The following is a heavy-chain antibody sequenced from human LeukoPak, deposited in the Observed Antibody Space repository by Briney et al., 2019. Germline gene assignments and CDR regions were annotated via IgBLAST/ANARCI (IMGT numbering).Heavy chain of an antibody. CDR3: TRVIFPFKDAFDI. V-gene: IGHV4-30-4*01. CDR2: IYYSGST. J-gene: IGHJ3*02. D-gene: IGHD3-3*02. CDR1: GGSISSGDYY. Sequence: PSQTLSLTCTVSGGSISSGDYYWSWIRQPPGKGLEWIGYIYYSGSTYYNPSLKSRVTISIDTSKNQFSLRLSSVTAADTAVYHCTRVIFPFKDAFDIWGQGTMVTVSS.